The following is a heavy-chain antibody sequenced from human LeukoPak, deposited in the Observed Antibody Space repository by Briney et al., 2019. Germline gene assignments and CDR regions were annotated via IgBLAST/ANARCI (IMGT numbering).Heavy chain of an antibody. J-gene: IGHJ4*02. D-gene: IGHD1-1*01. CDR1: GFTFSSYW. CDR2: INSDGSST. Sequence: PGGSLRLSCAAYGFTFSSYWMHWVRQAPGKGLVWVSRINSDGSSTIYADPVKGRFTISRDNAKNTLYLQMNSLRAEDTAVYYCARGGNGFDYWGQGTLVTVSS. V-gene: IGHV3-74*01. CDR3: ARGGNGFDY.